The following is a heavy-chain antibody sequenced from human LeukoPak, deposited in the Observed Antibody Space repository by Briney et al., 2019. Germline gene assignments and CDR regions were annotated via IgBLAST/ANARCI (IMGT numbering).Heavy chain of an antibody. J-gene: IGHJ4*02. CDR3: ARSLGYSSTWYLSFDY. D-gene: IGHD6-13*01. Sequence: GASVKVSCKASGYTFTSYGISWVRQAPGQGPEWMGWINPNSGGTNYAQKFQGRVTMTRDTSISTAYMELSRLRSDDTAVYYCARSLGYSSTWYLSFDYWGQGTLVTVSS. CDR2: INPNSGGT. V-gene: IGHV1-2*02. CDR1: GYTFTSYG.